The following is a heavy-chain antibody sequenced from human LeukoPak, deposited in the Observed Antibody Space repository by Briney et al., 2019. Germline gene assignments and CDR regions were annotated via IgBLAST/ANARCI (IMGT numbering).Heavy chain of an antibody. V-gene: IGHV3-30*18. D-gene: IGHD3-22*01. J-gene: IGHJ4*02. CDR1: GFTFSSYG. CDR3: ANTPNAYYYDNSGYYYLDY. CDR2: ISYDGSNK. Sequence: PGGSLRLSCAASGFTFSSYGMHWVRQAPGKGLEWVAVISYDGSNKYYADSVKGRFTISRDNSKNTLSLQMNSLRAAATAVYYCANTPNAYYYDNSGYYYLDYWGQGTLVTASS.